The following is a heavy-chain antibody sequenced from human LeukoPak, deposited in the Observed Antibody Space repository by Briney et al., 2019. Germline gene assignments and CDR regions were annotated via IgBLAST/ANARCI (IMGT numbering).Heavy chain of an antibody. CDR1: GLSFSSYS. Sequence: GGSLRLSCAASGLSFSSYSMNWVRQAPGKGLEWVSSISRSSSYIYYADSAKGRFTISRDNTKNTLYLQMNSLRAEDTAVYYCAKRMSTHYYDSSAYHYWGQGTLVTVSS. D-gene: IGHD3-22*01. V-gene: IGHV3-21*04. CDR3: AKRMSTHYYDSSAYHY. CDR2: ISRSSSYI. J-gene: IGHJ4*02.